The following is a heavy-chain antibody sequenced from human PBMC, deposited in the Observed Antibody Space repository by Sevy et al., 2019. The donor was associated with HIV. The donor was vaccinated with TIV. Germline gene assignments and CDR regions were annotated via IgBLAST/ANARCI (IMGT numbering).Heavy chain of an antibody. Sequence: GGSLRLSCKPSGFTFANYAMNWVRQAPGKGLEWVSTIYGTGGVTYYAGSVKGRFTISRDNAKNSLYLQMNSLRAGDTAVYYCARKSTSYSHFDYWGQGTLVTVSS. J-gene: IGHJ4*02. D-gene: IGHD1-26*01. V-gene: IGHV3-23*01. CDR3: ARKSTSYSHFDY. CDR1: GFTFANYA. CDR2: IYGTGGVT.